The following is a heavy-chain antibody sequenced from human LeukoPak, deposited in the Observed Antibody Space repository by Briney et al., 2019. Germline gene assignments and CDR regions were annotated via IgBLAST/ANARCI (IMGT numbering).Heavy chain of an antibody. CDR3: AKLALAARPLGPLTDY. J-gene: IGHJ4*02. CDR1: GFTFSSYG. CDR2: IRYDGSNK. Sequence: PGGSLRLSCAASGFTFSSYGMHWVRQAPGKGLEWVAFIRYDGSNKYYAGSVKGRFTISRDNSKNTLYLQMNSLRAEDTAVYYCAKLALAARPLGPLTDYWGQGTLVTVSS. D-gene: IGHD6-6*01. V-gene: IGHV3-30*02.